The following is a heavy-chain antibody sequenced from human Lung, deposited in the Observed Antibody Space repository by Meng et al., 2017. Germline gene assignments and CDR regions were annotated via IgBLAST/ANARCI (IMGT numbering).Heavy chain of an antibody. CDR3: ARDKPPNDV. CDR2: MSFDGAQI. Sequence: VRLAESGGGVVQPGGSLRLSCAASGFTFNTYAMHWVRQAPGKGLEWVSLMSFDGAQIYYSDSVRGRFTISRDNSKNTLYLQMNSLRAEDTAVYYCARDKPPNDVWGRGTLVTVSS. J-gene: IGHJ2*01. V-gene: IGHV3-30*01. CDR1: GFTFNTYA.